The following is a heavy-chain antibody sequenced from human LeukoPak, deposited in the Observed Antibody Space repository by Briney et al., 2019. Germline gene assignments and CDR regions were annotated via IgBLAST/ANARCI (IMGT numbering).Heavy chain of an antibody. J-gene: IGHJ5*02. D-gene: IGHD5-12*01. CDR2: IYYSGST. V-gene: IGHV4-61*05. CDR1: GGSVSSSSYY. CDR3: ARVAHGNWFDP. Sequence: SETLPLTCSVSGGSVSSSSYYWAWIRQPPGKGLEWIGYIYYSGSTNYNPSLKSRVTISVDTSKNQFSLKLSSVTAADTAVYYCARVAHGNWFDPWGQGTLVTVSS.